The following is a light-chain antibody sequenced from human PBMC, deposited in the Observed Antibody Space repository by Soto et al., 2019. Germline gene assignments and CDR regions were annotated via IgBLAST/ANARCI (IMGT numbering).Light chain of an antibody. CDR1: SSNIGAHYY. Sequence: QSVLTQPPSVSGAPGQRVTISCTVSSSNIGAHYYIHWYQQLPGTAPKPLIYGNSNRPSGVPDRFSGSKSGTSASLAITGLQAEDEADYYCQSYDSSLSGSVFGGGTKLTVL. CDR2: GNS. CDR3: QSYDSSLSGSV. V-gene: IGLV1-40*01. J-gene: IGLJ3*02.